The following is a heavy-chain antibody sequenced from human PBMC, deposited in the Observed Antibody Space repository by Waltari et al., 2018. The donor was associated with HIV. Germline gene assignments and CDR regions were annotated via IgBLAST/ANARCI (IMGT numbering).Heavy chain of an antibody. CDR3: ARDLGDIVATPAFGFDY. CDR1: GYTFTGYY. CDR2: INPNSGGT. V-gene: IGHV1-2*04. J-gene: IGHJ4*02. D-gene: IGHD5-12*01. Sequence: QVQLVQSGAEVKKPGASVKVCCKASGYTFTGYYMPWVRQAPGQGLEWRGWINPNSGGTNYAQKFQGWVTMTRDTSISTAYMELSRLRSDDTAVYYCARDLGDIVATPAFGFDYWGQGTLVTVSS.